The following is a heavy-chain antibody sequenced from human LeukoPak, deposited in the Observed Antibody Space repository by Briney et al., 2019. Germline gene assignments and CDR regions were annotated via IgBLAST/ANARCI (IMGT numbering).Heavy chain of an antibody. J-gene: IGHJ5*02. CDR1: GGSLSGYY. CDR3: ARRVRYYYDSSGYYYLNWFDP. Sequence: SETLSLTCAVYGGSLSGYYWSWIRQPPGKGLEWIGEINHSGSTNYNPSLKSRVTISVDTSKNQFSLKLSSVTAADTAVYYCARRVRYYYDSSGYYYLNWFDPWGQGTLVTVSS. V-gene: IGHV4-34*01. D-gene: IGHD3-22*01. CDR2: INHSGST.